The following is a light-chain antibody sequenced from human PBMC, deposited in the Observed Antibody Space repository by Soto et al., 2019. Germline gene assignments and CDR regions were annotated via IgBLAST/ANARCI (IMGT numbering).Light chain of an antibody. CDR2: DVT. CDR3: CSYAGGYTHV. V-gene: IGLV2-11*01. Sequence: QSALTQSRSVSGSPGQSVTISCTGTSXDVGGYNFVSWFQQYPGKAPKLIIYDVTNRPSGVPDRFSGSKSGSTASPTISGLQTDDEADYYCCSYAGGYTHVFGTGTKVTVL. CDR1: SXDVGGYNF. J-gene: IGLJ1*01.